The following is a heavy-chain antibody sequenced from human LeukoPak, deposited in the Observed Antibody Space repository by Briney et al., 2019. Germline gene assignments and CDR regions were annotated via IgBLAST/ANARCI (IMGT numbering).Heavy chain of an antibody. CDR3: ARDLTYYDFWSGYYGDAFDI. CDR1: GFTFSSYS. Sequence: GGSLRLSCAASGFTFSSYSMNWVRQAPGKGLEWVSYISSSSSTIYYADSVKGRFTISRDNAKNSLYLQMNSLRAEDTAVYYCARDLTYYDFWSGYYGDAFDIWGQGTMVTVSS. D-gene: IGHD3-3*01. V-gene: IGHV3-48*01. J-gene: IGHJ3*02. CDR2: ISSSSSTI.